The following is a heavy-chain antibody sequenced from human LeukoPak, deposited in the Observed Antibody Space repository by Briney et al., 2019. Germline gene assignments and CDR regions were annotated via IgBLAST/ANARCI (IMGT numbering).Heavy chain of an antibody. CDR3: ARRGLRFLEWLPLDY. V-gene: IGHV1-2*02. Sequence: GASVKVSCKASGYTFTGYYMHWVRQAPGRGLEWMGWINPNSGGTNYAQKFQGRVTMTRDTSISTAYMELSRLRSDDTAVYYCARRGLRFLEWLPLDYWGQGTLVTVSS. J-gene: IGHJ4*02. D-gene: IGHD3-3*01. CDR1: GYTFTGYY. CDR2: INPNSGGT.